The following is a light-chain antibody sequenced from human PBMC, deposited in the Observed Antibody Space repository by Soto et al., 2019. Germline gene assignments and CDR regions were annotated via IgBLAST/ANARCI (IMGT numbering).Light chain of an antibody. V-gene: IGLV2-8*01. J-gene: IGLJ1*01. CDR1: SSDVGAYNY. Sequence: QSVLTQPPSASGSPGRSVSISCTGTSSDVGAYNYVAWYQQHPGKVPKLMIYEVSKRPSGVPDRFSGSKSGNTASLTVSGLQADDEADYYCSSYAGSDVFVFGTGTKVTVL. CDR2: EVS. CDR3: SSYAGSDVFV.